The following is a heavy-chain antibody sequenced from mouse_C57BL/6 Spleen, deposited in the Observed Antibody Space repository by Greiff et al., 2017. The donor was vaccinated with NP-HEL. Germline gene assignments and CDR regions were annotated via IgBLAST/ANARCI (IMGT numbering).Heavy chain of an antibody. CDR3: ARIGSSGSFAD. J-gene: IGHJ3*01. D-gene: IGHD3-2*02. Sequence: QVQLKQSGPGLVQPSQSLSITCTVSGFSLTSYGVHWVRQSPGKGLEWLGVIWSGGSTDYTAAFISRLSISKDNSKSQVFFKMNSLQADDTAIYYWARIGSSGSFADWGQGTLVTVSA. V-gene: IGHV2-2*01. CDR1: GFSLTSYG. CDR2: IWSGGST.